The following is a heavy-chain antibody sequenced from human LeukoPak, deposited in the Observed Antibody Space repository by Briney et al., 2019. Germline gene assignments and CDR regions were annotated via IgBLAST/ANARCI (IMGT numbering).Heavy chain of an antibody. D-gene: IGHD2-15*01. CDR1: GFTFSEYS. CDR3: AKGGYTTSFDP. V-gene: IGHV3-23*01. J-gene: IGHJ5*02. CDR2: IRANGRDT. Sequence: GGSLRLSCAASGFTFSEYSLSWVRQAPGKGLEWVSNIRANGRDTYYTDSEKGRFTVSRDNSKNTLYLEMNSLRAEDTAVYYCAKGGYTTSFDPWGQGTLVTVSS.